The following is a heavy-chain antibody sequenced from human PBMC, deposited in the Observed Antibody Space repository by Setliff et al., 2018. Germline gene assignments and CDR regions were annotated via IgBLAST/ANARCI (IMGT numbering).Heavy chain of an antibody. V-gene: IGHV1-46*01. CDR1: GYTFTSHY. J-gene: IGHJ3*02. CDR2: INPSSGRT. Sequence: ASVKVSCKASGYTFTSHYMHWVRQAPGLGLEWMGTINPSSGRTSYAQKFQGRVTMTRDTSTSTVYRDMSSLRSEGTAMYYCARDVFPYHYEGAFDIWGQGTMVT. CDR3: ARDVFPYHYEGAFDI. D-gene: IGHD3-22*01.